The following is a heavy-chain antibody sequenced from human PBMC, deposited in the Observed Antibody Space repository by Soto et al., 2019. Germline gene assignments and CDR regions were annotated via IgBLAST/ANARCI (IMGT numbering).Heavy chain of an antibody. V-gene: IGHV3-15*07. CDR3: TTDGRSGWYGNDYYYGMDV. Sequence: GGSLRLSCAASGFTFSNAWMNWVRQAPGKGLEWVGRIKSKTDGGTTDYAAPVKGRFTISRDDSKNTLYLQMNSLKTEDTAVYYCTTDGRSGWYGNDYYYGMDVWGQGTTVTVSS. D-gene: IGHD6-19*01. CDR1: GFTFSNAW. CDR2: IKSKTDGGTT. J-gene: IGHJ6*02.